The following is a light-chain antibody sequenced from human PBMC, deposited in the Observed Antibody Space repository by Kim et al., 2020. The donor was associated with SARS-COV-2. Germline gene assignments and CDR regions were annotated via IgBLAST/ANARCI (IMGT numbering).Light chain of an antibody. CDR2: GAS. V-gene: IGKV3-20*01. Sequence: LSPGERATLSCRASQSVSSSSLAWYQQKPGQAPRLLIYGASSRATGIPDRFSGSGSGTDFTLTISRLEPEDFAVYYCEQYGRSPYTFGQGTKLEI. CDR1: QSVSSSS. CDR3: EQYGRSPYT. J-gene: IGKJ2*01.